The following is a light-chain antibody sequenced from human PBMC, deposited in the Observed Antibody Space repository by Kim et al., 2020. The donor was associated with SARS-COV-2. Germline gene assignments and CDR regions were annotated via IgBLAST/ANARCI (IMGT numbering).Light chain of an antibody. J-gene: IGKJ2*01. V-gene: IGKV3-15*01. Sequence: EIVMTQSPATLSVSPGERATLSCRASQSVSSNLAWYQQKPGQAPRLLIYGASTMATGIPARFSGSGSGTEFTLTISSLQSEDFAVYYCQQYNNWPPNTFGQGTKLEI. CDR3: QQYNNWPPNT. CDR1: QSVSSN. CDR2: GAS.